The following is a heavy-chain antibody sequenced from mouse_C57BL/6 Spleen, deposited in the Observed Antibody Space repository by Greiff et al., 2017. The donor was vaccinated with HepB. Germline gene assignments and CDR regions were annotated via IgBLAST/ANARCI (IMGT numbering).Heavy chain of an antibody. Sequence: EVQLVESGGDLVKPGGSLKLSCVASGFTFSSYGMSWVRQTPDKRLEWVATISSGGSYTYYPDSVKGRFTISRDNAKNTLYLQMSSLKSEDTAMYYCARQEGLTGAWFAYWGQGTLVTVSA. CDR3: ARQEGLTGAWFAY. CDR1: GFTFSSYG. D-gene: IGHD4-1*01. V-gene: IGHV5-6*01. J-gene: IGHJ3*01. CDR2: ISSGGSYT.